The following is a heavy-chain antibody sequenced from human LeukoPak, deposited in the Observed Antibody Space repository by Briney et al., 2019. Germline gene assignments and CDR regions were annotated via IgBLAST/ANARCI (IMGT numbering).Heavy chain of an antibody. J-gene: IGHJ4*02. V-gene: IGHV3-23*01. D-gene: IGHD1-26*01. CDR1: GFTFSSYA. CDR2: ISGSGGST. CDR3: ATIVGATGTFDY. Sequence: GGSLRLSCAASGFTFSSYAMSWVRQAPGKGLEWVSAISGSGGSTYYADSVKGRFTISRDNSKNTLYLQMNSLRAEDTAVYYCATIVGATGTFDYWGQGTLVTVSS.